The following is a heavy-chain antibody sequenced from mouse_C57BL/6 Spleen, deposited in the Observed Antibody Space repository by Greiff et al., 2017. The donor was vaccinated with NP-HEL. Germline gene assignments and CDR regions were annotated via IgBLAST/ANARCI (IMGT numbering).Heavy chain of an antibody. CDR1: GFTFSSYA. V-gene: IGHV5-4*01. D-gene: IGHD3-2*02. CDR3: ARTQLRLPPYAMDY. CDR2: ISDGGSYT. Sequence: DVHLVESGGGLVKPGGSLKLSCAASGFTFSSYAMSWVRQTPEKRLEWVATISDGGSYTYYPDNVKGRFTISRDIAKNNLYLQMSHLKSEDTAMYYCARTQLRLPPYAMDYWGQGTSVTVSS. J-gene: IGHJ4*01.